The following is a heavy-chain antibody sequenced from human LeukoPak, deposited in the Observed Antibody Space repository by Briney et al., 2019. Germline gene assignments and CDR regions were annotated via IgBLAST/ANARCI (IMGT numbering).Heavy chain of an antibody. CDR2: IIPILGIA. CDR3: ARDEAAAGTMEEWAFDP. J-gene: IGHJ5*02. Sequence: SVKVSCKASGGTFSSYAISWVRQAPGQGLEGMGRIIPILGIANYAQKFQGRVTITADKSTSTAYMELSSLRSEDTAVYYCARDEAAAGTMEEWAFDPWGQGTLVTVSS. V-gene: IGHV1-69*04. CDR1: GGTFSSYA. D-gene: IGHD6-13*01.